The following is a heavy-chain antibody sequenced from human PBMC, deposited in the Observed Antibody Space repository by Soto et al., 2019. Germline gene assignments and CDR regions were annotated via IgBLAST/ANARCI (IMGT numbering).Heavy chain of an antibody. Sequence: PSETLSLTWAVSGFFISSGNYWCFIRKPPGKGLEWIGSIFHGGNTYYNPSLKSRVTISVDMSKNQFSLKLNSVTAADTAVYYCARARWYDAFDVWGQGTVVTVSS. V-gene: IGHV4-38-2*01. CDR2: IFHGGNT. CDR1: GFFISSGNY. CDR3: ARARWYDAFDV. D-gene: IGHD2-15*01. J-gene: IGHJ3*01.